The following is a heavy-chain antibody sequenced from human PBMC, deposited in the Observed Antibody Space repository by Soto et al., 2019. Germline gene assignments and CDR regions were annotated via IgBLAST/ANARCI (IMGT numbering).Heavy chain of an antibody. CDR1: GGTFSSYT. J-gene: IGHJ4*02. Sequence: QVQLVQSGAEVKKPGSSVKVSCKASGGTFSSYTISWVRQAPGQGLEWMGRIIPILGIANYAQKFQGRVTITADKSTSTAYMELSSLRSEDTAVYYCARGSTAAGGYYFDYWGQGTLVTVSS. D-gene: IGHD6-13*01. CDR3: ARGSTAAGGYYFDY. CDR2: IIPILGIA. V-gene: IGHV1-69*02.